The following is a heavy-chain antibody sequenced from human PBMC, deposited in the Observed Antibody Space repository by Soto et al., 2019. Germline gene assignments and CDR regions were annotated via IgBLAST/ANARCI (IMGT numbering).Heavy chain of an antibody. V-gene: IGHV3-30*18. J-gene: IGHJ6*02. CDR2: ISYDGSNE. CDR1: GFSFRTFG. Sequence: PGGSLRLSCAASGFSFRTFGMHWVRQAPGKGLEWVAVISYDGSNEFYADSVKGRSTISRDNSKNTLYLQMNSLRAEDTAVYYCAKASWFGFRDGMDVWGQGTTVTVSS. D-gene: IGHD3-10*01. CDR3: AKASWFGFRDGMDV.